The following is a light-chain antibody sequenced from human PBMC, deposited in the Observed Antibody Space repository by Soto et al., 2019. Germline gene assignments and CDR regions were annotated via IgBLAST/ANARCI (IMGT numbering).Light chain of an antibody. J-gene: IGKJ5*01. CDR3: LQDYHYPST. CDR2: AAS. CDR1: QSISSY. Sequence: IHRTRSPSSLWPSVGYRVSMICRASQSISSYLNWYQQKPGKAPKLLIYAASSLQSGVPSRFSGSGHGTDFHLPISSLQTEDFATYYCLQDYHYPSTFGPGTRLEI. V-gene: IGKV1-6*01.